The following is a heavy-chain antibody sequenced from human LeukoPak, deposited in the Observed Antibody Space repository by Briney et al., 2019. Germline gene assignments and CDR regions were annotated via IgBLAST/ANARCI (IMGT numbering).Heavy chain of an antibody. CDR1: GFIFNNYG. J-gene: IGHJ6*02. V-gene: IGHV3-30-3*01. CDR2: ISYDGSNK. CDR3: ARRSTSDRNGYFSGGMDV. D-gene: IGHD3-22*01. Sequence: TGGSLRLACAASGFIFNNYGIHWVRQAPGKGLEWVAVISYDGSNKYYADSVKGRFTISRDNSKNTLYLQMNSLRAEDTAIYYCARRSTSDRNGYFSGGMDVWGQGTTVTVSS.